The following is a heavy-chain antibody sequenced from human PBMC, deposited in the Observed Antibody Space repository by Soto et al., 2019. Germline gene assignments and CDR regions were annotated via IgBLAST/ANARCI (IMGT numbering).Heavy chain of an antibody. CDR3: ARDLNWNDPRYYYGMDV. CDR1: GGTFSSYA. D-gene: IGHD1-20*01. J-gene: IGHJ6*02. CDR2: VIPIFGTA. V-gene: IGHV1-69*13. Sequence: SVKVSCKASGGTFSSYAISWVRQAPGQGLEWMGGVIPIFGTANYAQKFQGRVTITADESTSTAYIELRSLRSEDTAVYYCARDLNWNDPRYYYGMDVWGQGTTGTVSS.